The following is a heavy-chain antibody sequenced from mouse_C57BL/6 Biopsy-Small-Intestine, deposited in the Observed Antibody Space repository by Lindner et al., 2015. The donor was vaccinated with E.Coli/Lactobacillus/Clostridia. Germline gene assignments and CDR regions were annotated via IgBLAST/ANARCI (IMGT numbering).Heavy chain of an antibody. CDR1: GYAFSSSW. J-gene: IGHJ2*01. CDR3: ARGTRLDY. V-gene: IGHV1-82*01. D-gene: IGHD3-3*01. CDR2: IYPGDGNT. Sequence: VQLQESGPELVKPGASVKISCKASGYAFSSSWMNWVKQRPGKGLEWVGRIYPGDGNTNYNGKFKGKATLTADTSSNTAYMQPSSLTSEDSAVYFCARGTRLDYWGQGTTLTVSS.